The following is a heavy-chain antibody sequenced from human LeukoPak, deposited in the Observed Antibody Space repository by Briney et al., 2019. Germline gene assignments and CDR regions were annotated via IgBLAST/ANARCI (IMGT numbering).Heavy chain of an antibody. Sequence: SETLSLTCAVYGGSFSGYYWNWVRQPPGKGLEWIWEINHSGNTNYNPSLKTRVTMSVDTSKSQFSLKLVSVTAADTAVYYCARYDYGDDRPMGFFDYWGHGSLVTVSS. V-gene: IGHV4-34*01. J-gene: IGHJ4*01. CDR2: INHSGNT. CDR1: GGSFSGYY. CDR3: ARYDYGDDRPMGFFDY. D-gene: IGHD4-17*01.